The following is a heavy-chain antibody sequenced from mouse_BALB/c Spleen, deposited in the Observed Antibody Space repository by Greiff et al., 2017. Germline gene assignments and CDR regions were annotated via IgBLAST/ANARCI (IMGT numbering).Heavy chain of an antibody. D-gene: IGHD2-14*01. V-gene: IGHV3-2*02. CDR2: ISYSGST. J-gene: IGHJ4*01. CDR1: GYSITSDYA. CDR3: ARSTLYRYEDYYAMDY. Sequence: EVKLVESGPGLVKPSQSLSLTCTVTGYSITSDYAWNWIRQFPGNKLEWMGYISYSGSTSYNPSLKSRISITRDTSKNQFFLQLNSVTTEDTATYYCARSTLYRYEDYYAMDYWGQGTSVTVSS.